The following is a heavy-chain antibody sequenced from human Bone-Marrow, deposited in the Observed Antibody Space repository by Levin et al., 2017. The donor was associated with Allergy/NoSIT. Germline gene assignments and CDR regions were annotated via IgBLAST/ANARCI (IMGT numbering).Heavy chain of an antibody. CDR3: ARGRGYCSSTSCSVEGHLDV. D-gene: IGHD2-2*01. V-gene: IGHV4-34*01. CDR2: INHSGST. CDR1: GGSFSGYY. J-gene: IGHJ6*04. Sequence: SETLSLTCAVYGGSFSGYYWSWIRQPPGKGLEWIGEINHSGSTNYNPSLKSRVTISVDTSKNQFSLKLSSVTAADTAVYYCARGRGYCSSTSCSVEGHLDVWGKGTTVTVSS.